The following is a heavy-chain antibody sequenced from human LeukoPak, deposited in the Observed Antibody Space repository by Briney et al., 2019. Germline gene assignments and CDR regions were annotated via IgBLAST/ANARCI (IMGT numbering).Heavy chain of an antibody. J-gene: IGHJ4*02. Sequence: SQTLSLTCAVSGGSISSGGYSWSWIRQPPGKGLEWIGYIYHSGSTHYNPSLKSRVTISVDRSKNQFSLKLSSVTAADTAVYYCARAYCSGGSCYFDYWGQGTLVTVSS. D-gene: IGHD2-15*01. CDR1: GGSISSGGYS. CDR2: IYHSGST. CDR3: ARAYCSGGSCYFDY. V-gene: IGHV4-30-2*01.